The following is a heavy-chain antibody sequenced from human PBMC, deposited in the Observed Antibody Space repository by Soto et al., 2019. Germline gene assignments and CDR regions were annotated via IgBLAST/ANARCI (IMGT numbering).Heavy chain of an antibody. J-gene: IGHJ4*02. D-gene: IGHD6-19*01. Sequence: GGTLRLSCAASGFTFDDYAMHWVRQAPGKGLEWVSGISWNSGSIGYADSVKGRFTISRDNAKNSLYLQMNSLRAEDTALYYCAKGTVAGFYYFDYWGQGTLVTVSS. V-gene: IGHV3-9*01. CDR3: AKGTVAGFYYFDY. CDR2: ISWNSGSI. CDR1: GFTFDDYA.